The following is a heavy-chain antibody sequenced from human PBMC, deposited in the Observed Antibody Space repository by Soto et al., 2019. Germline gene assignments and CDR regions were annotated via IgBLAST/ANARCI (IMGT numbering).Heavy chain of an antibody. V-gene: IGHV4-4*02. Sequence: PSETLSLTCVVSGGSISSTNWWTWVRQPPGKGLEWIGEIYHSGSPTFSPSLRGRATISVDKSNNQFSLRLRSVTAADTAVYYCAASCVGCRGFNYYGMDVWGQGTTVTSP. CDR2: IYHSGSP. CDR3: AASCVGCRGFNYYGMDV. CDR1: GGSISSTNW. D-gene: IGHD5-12*01. J-gene: IGHJ6*02.